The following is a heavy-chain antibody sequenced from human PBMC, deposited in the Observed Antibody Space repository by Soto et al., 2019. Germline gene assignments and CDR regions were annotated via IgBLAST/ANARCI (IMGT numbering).Heavy chain of an antibody. CDR3: ARSRFSSTSCLNYYYYYYMDV. V-gene: IGHV4-59*08. Sequence: QVQLQESGPGLVKPSETLSLTCTVSGGSISSYYWSWIRQPPGKGLEWIGNIYYSGSTNYNPSLKSRVTISVDTSKNQFSLKLSSLTAADTAVYYCARSRFSSTSCLNYYYYYYMDVWCKGTTVTVSS. CDR2: IYYSGST. CDR1: GGSISSYY. D-gene: IGHD2-2*01. J-gene: IGHJ6*03.